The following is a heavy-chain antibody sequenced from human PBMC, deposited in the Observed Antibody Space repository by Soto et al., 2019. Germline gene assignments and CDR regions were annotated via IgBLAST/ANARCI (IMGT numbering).Heavy chain of an antibody. V-gene: IGHV4-39*01. CDR1: GGSISSSSYY. D-gene: IGHD1-7*01. CDR2: IYYSGST. Sequence: QLQLQESGPGLVKPSETLSLTCTVSGGSISSSSYYWGWIRQPPGKGLEWIGSIYYSGSTYYNPSLKSRVTIAGDTSKRQCSLKLSSVTAEDTAVYSCARTNWKYVPTPRPQTALDAFDIWGQGTMVTVSS. CDR3: ARTNWKYVPTPRPQTALDAFDI. J-gene: IGHJ3*02.